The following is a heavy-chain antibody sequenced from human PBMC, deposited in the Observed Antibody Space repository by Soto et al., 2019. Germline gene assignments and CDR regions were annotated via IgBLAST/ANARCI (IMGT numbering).Heavy chain of an antibody. D-gene: IGHD1-7*01. V-gene: IGHV5-51*01. CDR2: IYPGDSDT. J-gene: IGHJ3*02. Sequence: GESLKISCKGSGYSFISYWIGWVRQMPGKGLEWMGIIYPGDSDTRYSPSFQGQVTISADKSISTAYLQWSSLKASDTAMYYCARHPVYINWNYDDAFDIWGQGTMVTVSS. CDR1: GYSFISYW. CDR3: ARHPVYINWNYDDAFDI.